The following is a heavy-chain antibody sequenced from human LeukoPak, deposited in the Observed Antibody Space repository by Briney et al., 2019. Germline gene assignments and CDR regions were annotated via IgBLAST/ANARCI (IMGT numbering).Heavy chain of an antibody. CDR1: SGDPMSNYY. Sequence: SETLSLTCTVSSGDPMSNYYWTWIRQSPGKGLEGIGYIAYINNSARTNYNPSIKSRISISIDTSKNQFYLTVTSVTAADTAIYYCARPARYCSGGSCTSDWYFGLWGRGTLVTVSS. CDR3: ARPARYCSGGSCTSDWYFGL. J-gene: IGHJ2*01. V-gene: IGHV4-4*08. D-gene: IGHD2-15*01. CDR2: INNSART.